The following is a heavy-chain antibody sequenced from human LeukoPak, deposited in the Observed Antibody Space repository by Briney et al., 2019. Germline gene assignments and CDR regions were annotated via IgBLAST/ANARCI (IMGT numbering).Heavy chain of an antibody. CDR3: ARYRRDGAPYMMDV. J-gene: IGHJ6*02. V-gene: IGHV4-59*01. D-gene: IGHD1-1*01. CDR1: GGSINNYY. Sequence: ASETLSLTCTVSGGSINNYYWSWIRQSPGKGLEWIGFVHDSGSTNYNPSLNGRVTFSIDTSKNQFSLKLITVTAADRAVYYCARYRRDGAPYMMDVWGQGTTVTVSS. CDR2: VHDSGST.